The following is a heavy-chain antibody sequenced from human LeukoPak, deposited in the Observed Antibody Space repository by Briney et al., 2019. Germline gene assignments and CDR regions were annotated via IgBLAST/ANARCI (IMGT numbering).Heavy chain of an antibody. CDR3: AKGVWNCGGDCYSTFDY. J-gene: IGHJ4*02. CDR2: IGGSGDNT. Sequence: GGSLRLSCTASGFTFTNHAMSWVRQAPRNGLEWVSAIGGSGDNTYYADSVKGRFTISRENSKNTLNLQMNSLRAEDTAVYYCAKGVWNCGGDCYSTFDYWGQGTLVTVSS. V-gene: IGHV3-23*01. D-gene: IGHD2-21*02. CDR1: GFTFTNHA.